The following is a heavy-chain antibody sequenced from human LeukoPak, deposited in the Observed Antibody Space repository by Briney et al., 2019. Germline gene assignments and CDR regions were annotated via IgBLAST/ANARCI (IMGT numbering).Heavy chain of an antibody. V-gene: IGHV1-69*01. Sequence: SVKVSCKASGGTFSSYAISWVRQAPGQGLEWMGGIIPILGTANYAQKFQGRVTITADESTSTAYMELSSLRSEDTAVYYCARGPKGIVVVPAAIKVPYYYYMDVWGKGTTVTVSS. CDR2: IIPILGTA. CDR3: ARGPKGIVVVPAAIKVPYYYYMDV. D-gene: IGHD2-2*01. J-gene: IGHJ6*03. CDR1: GGTFSSYA.